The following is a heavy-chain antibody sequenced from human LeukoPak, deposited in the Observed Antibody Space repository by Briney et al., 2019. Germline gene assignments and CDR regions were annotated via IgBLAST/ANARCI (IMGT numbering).Heavy chain of an antibody. CDR3: ARANYDGSDY. D-gene: IGHD3-22*01. J-gene: IGHJ4*02. CDR1: GGSISSYY. Sequence: PSGTLSLTCTVSGGSISSYYWSWIRQPAGKGLEWIGRIYTSGTTNYNPSLKSRVTMSVDTSKNQFSLKMRSVTAADTAVYYCARANYDGSDYWGQGTLVTVSS. CDR2: IYTSGTT. V-gene: IGHV4-4*07.